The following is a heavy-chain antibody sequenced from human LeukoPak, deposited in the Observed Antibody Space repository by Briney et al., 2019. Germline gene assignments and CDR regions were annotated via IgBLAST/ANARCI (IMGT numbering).Heavy chain of an antibody. D-gene: IGHD6-13*01. V-gene: IGHV4-34*01. CDR2: INHSGST. CDR1: GGSFSGYY. Sequence: KPSETLSLTCAVYGGSFSGYYWSWIRQPPGKGLEWIGEINHSGSTNYNPSLKSRVTISVDTSKNQFSLKLSSVTAADTAVYYCARDDGSGWYADYFDYWGQGTLVTVST. CDR3: ARDDGSGWYADYFDY. J-gene: IGHJ4*02.